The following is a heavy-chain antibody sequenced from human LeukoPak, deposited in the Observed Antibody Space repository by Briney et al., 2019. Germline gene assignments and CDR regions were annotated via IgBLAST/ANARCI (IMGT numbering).Heavy chain of an antibody. V-gene: IGHV2-5*02. CDR2: IYWDDDK. D-gene: IGHD1/OR15-1a*01. J-gene: IGHJ3*02. Sequence: SGPTLVNPTQTLTLTFTFSGFSLSTSGVGVGWIRQPPGKALEWLALIYWDDDKRYSPSLKSRLTITKDTSKNQVVLTMTNMDPVDTATYYCARRRGTVGDGNAFDIWGQGTMVTVSS. CDR1: GFSLSTSGVG. CDR3: ARRRGTVGDGNAFDI.